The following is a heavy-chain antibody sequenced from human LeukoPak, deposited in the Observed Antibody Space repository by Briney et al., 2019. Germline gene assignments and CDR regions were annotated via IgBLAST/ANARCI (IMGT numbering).Heavy chain of an antibody. J-gene: IGHJ4*02. V-gene: IGHV1-8*01. CDR3: ARVRNKWELQSYYFDY. CDR1: GYTFTSYA. Sequence: GASVKVSCKASGYTFTSYAINWVRQAPGQGREWRGGMNPNSGNTGYAQKFQGRVTITRNTSISTAYMELSSLRSEDTAVYYCARVRNKWELQSYYFDYWGQGTLVTVSS. CDR2: MNPNSGNT. D-gene: IGHD1-26*01.